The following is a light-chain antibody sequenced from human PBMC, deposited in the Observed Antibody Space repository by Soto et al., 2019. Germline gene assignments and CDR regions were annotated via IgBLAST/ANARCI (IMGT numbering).Light chain of an antibody. CDR1: QSVSSD. CDR3: QQRYNWPPT. V-gene: IGKV3-11*01. CDR2: DAS. J-gene: IGKJ1*01. Sequence: EIVMTQSPATLSVSPGGRATLSCRASQSVSSDLAWYQHKPGQAPRLLIYDASHRATGIPARFSGSGSGTDFTLTINSLEPEDFALYYCQQRYNWPPTFGQGTKVDIK.